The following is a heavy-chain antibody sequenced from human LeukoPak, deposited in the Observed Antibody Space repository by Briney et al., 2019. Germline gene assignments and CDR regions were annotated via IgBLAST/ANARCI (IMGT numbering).Heavy chain of an antibody. CDR3: ARARSRVPATSMGY. V-gene: IGHV1-2*06. J-gene: IGHJ4*02. Sequence: ASVKVSCKASGYTFTSYAMNWVRQAPGQGLEWMGRINPNSGGTNYAQKFQGRVTMTRGTSISTAYMELSRLRSDDTAVYYCARARSRVPATSMGYWGQGTLVTVSS. CDR1: GYTFTSYA. D-gene: IGHD2/OR15-2a*01. CDR2: INPNSGGT.